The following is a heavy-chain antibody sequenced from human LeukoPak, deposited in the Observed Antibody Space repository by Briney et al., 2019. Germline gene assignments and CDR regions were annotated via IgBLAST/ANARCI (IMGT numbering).Heavy chain of an antibody. V-gene: IGHV3-74*01. CDR2: INSDGSST. CDR1: GFTFSSYW. CDR3: ARDNYYGSGSYYLSYYYYMDV. J-gene: IGHJ6*03. D-gene: IGHD3-10*01. Sequence: GGSLRLSCAASGFTFSSYWMHWVRQAPGKGLVWVSRINSDGSSTSYADSVKGRFTISRDNAKNTLYLQMNSLRAEDTAVYYCARDNYYGSGSYYLSYYYYMDVWGKGTTVTVSS.